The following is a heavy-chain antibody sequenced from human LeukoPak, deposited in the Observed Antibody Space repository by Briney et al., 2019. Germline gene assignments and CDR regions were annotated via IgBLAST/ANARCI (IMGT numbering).Heavy chain of an antibody. J-gene: IGHJ4*02. D-gene: IGHD3-16*01. Sequence: GGSLRLSCAASGFTFSSYGMSWVRQAPGKGLQWVSAISGSGGTTYYADSVKGRLTISRDNSKNTLYLQMNSLRAEDTAVYYCAKDLIGINYWGQGSLVTVSS. CDR2: ISGSGGTT. CDR3: AKDLIGINY. V-gene: IGHV3-23*01. CDR1: GFTFSSYG.